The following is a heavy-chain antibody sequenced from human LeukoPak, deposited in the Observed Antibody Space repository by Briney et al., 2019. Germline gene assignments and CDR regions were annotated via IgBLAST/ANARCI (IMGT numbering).Heavy chain of an antibody. V-gene: IGHV3-21*01. CDR1: GFSFNTYS. D-gene: IGHD2-15*01. CDR3: ARQFCSGKSCYYKPFDY. Sequence: PGGSLRLSCAASGFSFNTYSMSWARHAPGQGPEWVSSISSSDNYIYYAHSVTGRFTVSRDNAESSLYLQMNSLRTEDTAVYYCARQFCSGKSCYYKPFDYWGQGTLVTVSS. CDR2: ISSSDNYI. J-gene: IGHJ4*02.